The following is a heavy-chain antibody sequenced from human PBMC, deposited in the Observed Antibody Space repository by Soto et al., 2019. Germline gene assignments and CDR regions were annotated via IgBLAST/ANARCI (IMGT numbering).Heavy chain of an antibody. CDR2: ISYSGNS. CDR3: ARLRRDGSGFPDL. Sequence: QMQLQESGPGLVKPSQTLSLICSVSGGSISRPGYYWAWIRQHPARGLEWIGSISYSGNSNHNPSLQSRLILSVDTSQNWFSLRLNSVTAADTAVYYCARLRRDGSGFPDLWGQGARVTVSS. D-gene: IGHD3-22*01. V-gene: IGHV4-31*03. J-gene: IGHJ5*02. CDR1: GGSISRPGYY.